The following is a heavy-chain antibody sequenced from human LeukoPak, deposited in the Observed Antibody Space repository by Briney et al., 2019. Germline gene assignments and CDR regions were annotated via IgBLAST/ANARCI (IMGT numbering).Heavy chain of an antibody. J-gene: IGHJ4*02. CDR3: ARGRGVSFDY. V-gene: IGHV4-30-2*01. D-gene: IGHD6-13*01. CDR1: GGSISSGGYS. CDR2: IYHSRST. Sequence: PSETLSLTCAVSGGSISSGGYSWSWIRQPPGKGLEWIGYIYHSRSTYDNPSLKSRVTISVDRSKNQFSLKLSSVTAADTAVYYCARGRGVSFDYWGQGTLVTVSS.